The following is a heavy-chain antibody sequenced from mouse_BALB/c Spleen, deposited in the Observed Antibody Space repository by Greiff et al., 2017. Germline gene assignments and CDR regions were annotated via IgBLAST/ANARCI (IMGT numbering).Heavy chain of an antibody. CDR3: AKQRPITTVVGDAMDY. Sequence: VKLMESGPGLVAPSQSLSITCTVSGFSLTSYGVSWVRQPPGKGLEWLGVIWGDGSTNYHSALISRLSISKDNSKSQVFLKLNSLQTDDTATYYCAKQRPITTVVGDAMDYWGQGTSVTVSS. D-gene: IGHD1-1*01. CDR1: GFSLTSYG. J-gene: IGHJ4*01. V-gene: IGHV2-3*01. CDR2: IWGDGST.